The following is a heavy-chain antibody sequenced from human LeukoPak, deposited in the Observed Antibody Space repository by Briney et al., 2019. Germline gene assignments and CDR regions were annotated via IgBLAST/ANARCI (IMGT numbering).Heavy chain of an antibody. V-gene: IGHV1-3*01. Sequence: ASVKVSCKASGYTFTSYAMHWVRQAPGQRLEWMGWISAGNGNTKYSQKFQGRVTITRDTSASTAYMELSSLRSEDTAVYYCARETLRSPGKWDAFDIWGQGTMVTVSS. CDR1: GYTFTSYA. J-gene: IGHJ3*02. CDR3: ARETLRSPGKWDAFDI. CDR2: ISAGNGNT. D-gene: IGHD4-17*01.